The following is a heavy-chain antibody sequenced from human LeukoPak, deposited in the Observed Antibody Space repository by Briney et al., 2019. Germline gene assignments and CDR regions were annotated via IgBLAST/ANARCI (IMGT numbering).Heavy chain of an antibody. V-gene: IGHV3-74*01. CDR2: INADGSSA. D-gene: IGHD3-10*01. Sequence: GGSLRLSCVVSGFTFSTSAMSWVRQAPGKGLEWVSRINADGSSASYADSVKGRFTISRDNAKNTLYLQMNSLRAGDTAMYYCARDYGRSRDYGMDVWGQGTTVTVSS. CDR1: GFTFSTSA. CDR3: ARDYGRSRDYGMDV. J-gene: IGHJ6*02.